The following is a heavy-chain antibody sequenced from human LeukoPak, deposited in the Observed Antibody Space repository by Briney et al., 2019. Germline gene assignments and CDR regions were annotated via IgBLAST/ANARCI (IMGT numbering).Heavy chain of an antibody. Sequence: PGGSLRLSCAASGFTFSSYEMNWVRQAPGKGLEWVSYISSSGSTIYYADSVKGRFTISRDNAKNSLYLQMNSLRAEDTAVYYCARKEGVWFGDLGRGGFDYWGQGTLVTVSS. CDR3: ARKEGVWFGDLGRGGFDY. D-gene: IGHD3-10*01. CDR1: GFTFSSYE. V-gene: IGHV3-48*03. J-gene: IGHJ4*02. CDR2: ISSSGSTI.